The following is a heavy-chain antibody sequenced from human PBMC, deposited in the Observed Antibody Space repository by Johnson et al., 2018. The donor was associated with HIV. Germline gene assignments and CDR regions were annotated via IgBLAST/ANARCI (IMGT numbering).Heavy chain of an antibody. D-gene: IGHD2-2*01. CDR3: VRGRISTVVVDLRGGGFDI. Sequence: QVQLVESGGGVVQPGRSLRLSCVGSGFTFSGYAMHWVRQAPGKGLEWVAFISYDGSNKYYADSVKGRFTISRDNAKNSLYLQMNSLRAEDTALYYCVRGRISTVVVDLRGGGFDIWGQGTLVTVSS. V-gene: IGHV3-30-3*01. J-gene: IGHJ3*02. CDR1: GFTFSGYA. CDR2: ISYDGSNK.